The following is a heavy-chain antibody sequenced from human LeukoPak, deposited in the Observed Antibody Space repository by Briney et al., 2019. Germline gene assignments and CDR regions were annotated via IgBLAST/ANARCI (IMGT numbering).Heavy chain of an antibody. CDR3: ASAAMGYCSSTSCYTQFDY. D-gene: IGHD2-2*02. J-gene: IGHJ4*02. CDR2: IYYSGST. V-gene: IGHV4-31*03. CDR1: GGSISSGGYY. Sequence: SETLSLTCTVSGGSISSGGYYWSWIRQHPGKGLEWIGYIYYSGSTYYNPSLKSRVTISVDTSKSQFSLKLSSVTAADTAVYYCASAAMGYCSSTSCYTQFDYWGQGTLVTVSS.